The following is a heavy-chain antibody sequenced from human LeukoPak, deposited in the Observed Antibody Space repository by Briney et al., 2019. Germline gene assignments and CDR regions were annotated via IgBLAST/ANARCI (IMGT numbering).Heavy chain of an antibody. V-gene: IGHV1-18*01. CDR2: ISAYNGNT. Sequence: ASVKVSCKASGYTFTSYGISWVRQAPGQGLEWMGWISAYNGNTNYAQKLQGRVTMTTDTSTSKAYMVLRSLRSDDTAVYYCARTQFGSSGWLGYFQYWGQGTLVTVSS. CDR1: GYTFTSYG. CDR3: ARTQFGSSGWLGYFQY. D-gene: IGHD6-19*01. J-gene: IGHJ1*01.